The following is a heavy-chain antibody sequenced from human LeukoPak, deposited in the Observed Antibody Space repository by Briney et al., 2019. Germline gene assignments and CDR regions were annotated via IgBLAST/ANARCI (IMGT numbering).Heavy chain of an antibody. J-gene: IGHJ4*02. Sequence: ASVTVSFMASGYTFTDYYMHWVRQAPGQGLEWMGWINPNSGGTNYAQKFQGRVTMTRDTSISTAYMELSGLRSDDTAVYYCARDIAARPGWGQGTLVTVSS. D-gene: IGHD6-6*01. V-gene: IGHV1-2*02. CDR2: INPNSGGT. CDR1: GYTFTDYY. CDR3: ARDIAARPG.